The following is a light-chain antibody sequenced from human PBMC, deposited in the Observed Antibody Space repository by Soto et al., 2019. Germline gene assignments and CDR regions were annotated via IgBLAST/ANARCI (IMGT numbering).Light chain of an antibody. CDR1: QSVSSN. CDR2: GAA. Sequence: EIVMTQSPATLSVSPGARATLSCRASQSVSSNLAWYQQKPGQAPRLLIYGAATRATGVPARFRGSGSGTEFPLTISGLEAEDFAVYFCQHFGSSPPVTFGQGTRLEIK. V-gene: IGKV3D-15*01. CDR3: QHFGSSPPVT. J-gene: IGKJ5*01.